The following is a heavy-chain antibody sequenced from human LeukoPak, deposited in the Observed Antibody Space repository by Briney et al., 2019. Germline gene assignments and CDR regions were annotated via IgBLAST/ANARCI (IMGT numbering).Heavy chain of an antibody. J-gene: IGHJ4*02. V-gene: IGHV3-23*01. CDR2: ISGSGDRT. CDR1: GFTFSYYG. Sequence: PGGTLRLSCAASGFTFSYYGMNWVRQAPGKGLEWVSGISGSGDRTYYEDSVKGRFTISRDNSKNTLYLQMNSLRAEETAVYYWARVMVMGGGYEYWGQGTLVTVSS. D-gene: IGHD3-16*01. CDR3: ARVMVMGGGYEY.